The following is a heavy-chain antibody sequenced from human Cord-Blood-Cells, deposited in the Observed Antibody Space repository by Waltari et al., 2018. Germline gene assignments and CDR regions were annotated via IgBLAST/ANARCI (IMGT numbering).Heavy chain of an antibody. CDR3: ASPVGATSYYYGMDV. CDR1: RGSFSGSY. J-gene: IGHJ6*02. V-gene: IGHV4-34*01. D-gene: IGHD1-26*01. CDR2: INHSGST. Sequence: QVQLQQWGAGLLKRSETLPLTCAVDRGSFSGSYRSWIRQAPRKGLEWIGEINHSGSTNYNPSLKSRVTISVDTSKNQFSLKLSSVTAADTAVYYCASPVGATSYYYGMDVWGQGTTVTVSS.